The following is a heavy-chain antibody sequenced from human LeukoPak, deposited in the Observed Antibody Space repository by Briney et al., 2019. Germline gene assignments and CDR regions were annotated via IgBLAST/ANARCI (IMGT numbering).Heavy chain of an antibody. V-gene: IGHV1-24*01. D-gene: IGHD4-23*01. CDR2: FYPEDGET. CDR3: ATLDYGGNPDSYYFDY. Sequence: ASVRVSCKVSGYTLTELSMHWVRQAPGKGLEWMGGFYPEDGETIYAQKFQGRVTMTEDTSTNTAYMELSSLRSEDTAVYYCATLDYGGNPDSYYFDYWGQGTLVTVSS. CDR1: GYTLTELS. J-gene: IGHJ4*02.